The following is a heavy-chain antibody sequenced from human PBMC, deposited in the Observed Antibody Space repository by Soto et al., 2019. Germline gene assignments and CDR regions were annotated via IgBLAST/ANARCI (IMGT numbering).Heavy chain of an antibody. J-gene: IGHJ4*02. D-gene: IGHD4-17*01. Sequence: SETLSLTCTVSGGPISSYYWSWIRQPPGKGLEWIGYIYYSGSTNYNPSHKSRVTISVDTLKNQFSLKLSSVTAADSAVYYCARRYGGTFDYWGQGTLVTVSS. V-gene: IGHV4-59*08. CDR3: ARRYGGTFDY. CDR1: GGPISSYY. CDR2: IYYSGST.